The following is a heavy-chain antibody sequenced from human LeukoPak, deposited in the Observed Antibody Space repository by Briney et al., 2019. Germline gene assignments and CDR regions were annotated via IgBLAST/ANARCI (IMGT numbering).Heavy chain of an antibody. V-gene: IGHV4-59*12. Sequence: PSETLSLTCTVSGGSISSYYWSWIRQPPGKGLEWIGYIYYSGSTNYNPSLKSRVTISVDTSKNQFSLKLSSVTAADTAVYYCAREKGYDILTGYYNSYYNWFDPWGQGTLVTVSS. J-gene: IGHJ5*02. CDR1: GGSISSYY. D-gene: IGHD3-9*01. CDR3: AREKGYDILTGYYNSYYNWFDP. CDR2: IYYSGST.